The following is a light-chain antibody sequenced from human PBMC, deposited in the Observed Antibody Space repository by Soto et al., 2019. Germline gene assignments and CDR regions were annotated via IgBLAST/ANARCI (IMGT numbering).Light chain of an antibody. CDR2: EVF. J-gene: IGLJ2*01. V-gene: IGLV2-23*02. CDR3: CSYAGRAPYV. Sequence: QSALTQPASVSGSPGQSITISCTGPSSDVGSYNLVSWYQQYPGKAPKLIIFEVFKRPSGVSHRFSGSKSGNTASLTISGLQAEDEAKYYCCSYAGRAPYVFGGGTKLTVL. CDR1: SSDVGSYNL.